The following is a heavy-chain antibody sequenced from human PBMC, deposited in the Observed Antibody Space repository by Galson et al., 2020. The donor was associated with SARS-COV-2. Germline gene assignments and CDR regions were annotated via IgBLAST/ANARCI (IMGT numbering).Heavy chain of an antibody. J-gene: IGHJ5*02. D-gene: IGHD3-3*01. V-gene: IGHV4-39*01. CDR2: IYHRRVT. CDR1: GDSINTKTYY. CDR3: ARQSLKIVAGAPASITGWFDP. Sequence: SETLSLTCTVSGDSINTKTYYWAWIRQSPEKGLDWIGYIYHRRVTYYNPSLKSRVAISIDTSMNKFSLRLTSVTVSDTAVYYCARQSLKIVAGAPASITGWFDPWGQGTLVTVSS.